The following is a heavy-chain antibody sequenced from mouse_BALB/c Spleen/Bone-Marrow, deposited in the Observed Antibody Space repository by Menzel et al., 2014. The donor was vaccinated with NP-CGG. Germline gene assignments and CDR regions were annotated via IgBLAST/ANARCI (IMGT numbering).Heavy chain of an antibody. Sequence: QSSQSLSITCTVSGFSLTTYGVHWVRQSPGKGLGWLGVIWSGGSTDYNAAFISRLSITKDNSKSQVFFKMNSLQANDTAIYYCARNLYYGSSLYAMDYWGQGTSVTVSS. J-gene: IGHJ4*01. CDR1: GFSLTTYG. CDR3: ARNLYYGSSLYAMDY. D-gene: IGHD1-1*01. CDR2: IWSGGST. V-gene: IGHV2-2*02.